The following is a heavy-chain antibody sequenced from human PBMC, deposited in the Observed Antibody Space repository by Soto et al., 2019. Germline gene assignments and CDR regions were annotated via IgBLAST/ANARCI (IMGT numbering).Heavy chain of an antibody. D-gene: IGHD3-16*01. Sequence: EVQLVESGGDFVKPGGSLRVSCAVSGFSFSNAWMSWVRQAPGKGLEWVGRIKSRADGGTTDYTAPVKGRFTISRDDSKNTVCLQMNSLKTEDTAVYYWSAHLGEFFPLDYWGQGTLVNVSS. V-gene: IGHV3-15*01. CDR2: IKSRADGGTT. CDR1: GFSFSNAW. J-gene: IGHJ4*02. CDR3: SAHLGEFFPLDY.